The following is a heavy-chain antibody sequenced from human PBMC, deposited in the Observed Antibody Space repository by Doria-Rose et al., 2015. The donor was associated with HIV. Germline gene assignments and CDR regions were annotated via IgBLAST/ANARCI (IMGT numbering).Heavy chain of an antibody. CDR2: ISSSDSTI. CDR1: Y. D-gene: IGHD6-13*01. Sequence: YMSWIRQTPGKGLEWISYISSSDSTIYYADSVKGRFTISRDNAKNSLYLHMNSLRADDTAVYYCARDRRITTSSWYFFDYWGQGTLVTVSS. CDR3: ARDRRITTSSWYFFDY. V-gene: IGHV3-11*04. J-gene: IGHJ4*02.